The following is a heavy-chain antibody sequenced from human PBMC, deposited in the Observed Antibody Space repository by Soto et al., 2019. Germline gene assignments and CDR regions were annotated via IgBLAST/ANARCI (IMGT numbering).Heavy chain of an antibody. CDR3: AEDNSGYLDSAFDI. Sequence: GASVKVSCKASGFSFSRSAVHWVRQARGQGLEWIGWIVGFSGNTNYAQRVHQRLSFTRDLSTSTVYMELYNLTSDDTAIYFCAEDNSGYLDSAFDIWGQGTAVTVSS. D-gene: IGHD3-22*01. J-gene: IGHJ3*02. V-gene: IGHV1-58*01. CDR1: GFSFSRSA. CDR2: IVGFSGNT.